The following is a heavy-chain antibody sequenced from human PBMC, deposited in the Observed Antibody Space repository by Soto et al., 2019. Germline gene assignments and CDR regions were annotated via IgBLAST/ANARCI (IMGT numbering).Heavy chain of an antibody. CDR3: ARYSSSYYYGMDV. D-gene: IGHD6-6*01. V-gene: IGHV5-51*01. CDR1: GYSFTSYW. J-gene: IGHJ6*02. Sequence: GESLKISCNGSGYSFTSYWIGWVRQMPGKGLEWMGIIYPGDSDTRYSPSFQGQVTISADKSISTAYLQWSSLKASDTAMYYCARYSSSYYYGMDVWGQGTKVTVSS. CDR2: IYPGDSDT.